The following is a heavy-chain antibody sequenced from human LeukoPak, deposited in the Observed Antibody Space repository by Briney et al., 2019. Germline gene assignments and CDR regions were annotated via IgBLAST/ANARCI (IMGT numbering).Heavy chain of an antibody. CDR2: IYSSGST. CDR3: ARDCSGTSCYSY. V-gene: IGHV4-4*07. J-gene: IGHJ4*02. CDR1: GGSISTYY. D-gene: IGHD2-2*01. Sequence: SETLSLTCTVSGGSISTYYWSWIRQPAGKGLEWIGRIYSSGSTDYNPSLKSRVTMSVDKSKNQFSLKLSSMTAADTAVYYCARDCSGTSCYSYWGQGTLVTVSS.